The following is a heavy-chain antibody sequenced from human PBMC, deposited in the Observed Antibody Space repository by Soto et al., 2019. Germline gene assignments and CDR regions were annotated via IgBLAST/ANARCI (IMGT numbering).Heavy chain of an antibody. CDR1: GGSISSGDYY. D-gene: IGHD2-21*02. Sequence: SETLSLTCSVSGGSISSGDYYWSWIRQHPGKGLEWIGYIYYSGSTYYNPSLKSRVTISVDTSKNQFSLKLSSVTAADTAVYYCARVVALGTAGTGVDVWGQVTTVTVSS. V-gene: IGHV4-30-4*01. J-gene: IGHJ6*02. CDR2: IYYSGST. CDR3: ARVVALGTAGTGVDV.